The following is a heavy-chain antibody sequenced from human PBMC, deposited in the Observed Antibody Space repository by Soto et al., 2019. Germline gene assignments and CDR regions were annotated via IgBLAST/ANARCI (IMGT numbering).Heavy chain of an antibody. J-gene: IGHJ6*02. CDR3: AKAEVVAATLADYYYYYGMDV. Sequence: PGGSLRLSCAASGFTFSSYAMSWVRQAPGKXLEWVSAISGSGGSTYYADSVKGRFTISRDNSKNTLYLQMNSLRAEDTAVYYCAKAEVVAATLADYYYYYGMDVWGQGTTVTVSS. V-gene: IGHV3-23*01. CDR1: GFTFSSYA. CDR2: ISGSGGST. D-gene: IGHD2-15*01.